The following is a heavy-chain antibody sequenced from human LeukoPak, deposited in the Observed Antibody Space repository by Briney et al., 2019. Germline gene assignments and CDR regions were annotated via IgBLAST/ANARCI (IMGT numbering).Heavy chain of an antibody. J-gene: IGHJ6*02. CDR3: ARDRVPYYYYGMDV. CDR1: GGSIXSYY. CDR2: IYTSGST. D-gene: IGHD3-10*01. V-gene: IGHV4-4*07. Sequence: ETLSLTCXXXGGSIXSYYWSWIRQPAGKGLEWIGRIYTSGSTNYNPSLKSRVTMSVDTSKNQFSLKLSSVTAADTAVYYCARDRVPYYYYGMDVWGQGATVTVSS.